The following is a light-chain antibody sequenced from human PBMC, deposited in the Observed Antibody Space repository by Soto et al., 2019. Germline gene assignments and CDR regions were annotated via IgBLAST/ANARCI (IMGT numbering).Light chain of an antibody. J-gene: IGLJ1*01. Sequence: QSALTQPPSASGSPGQSVTISCTGTSSDVGGYSYVSWHQQQPGKAPKLMIYEVSKQPSGVPDRFSGSKSGNTASLTVSGLQAEDEADYYCSSYAGSNNYVFGTGTKLTVL. V-gene: IGLV2-8*01. CDR1: SSDVGGYSY. CDR2: EVS. CDR3: SSYAGSNNYV.